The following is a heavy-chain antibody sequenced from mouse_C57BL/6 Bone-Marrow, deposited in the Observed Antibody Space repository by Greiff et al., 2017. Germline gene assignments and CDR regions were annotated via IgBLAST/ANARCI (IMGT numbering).Heavy chain of an antibody. CDR3: ALITTVGLHFDY. Sequence: VQLKESGAELVKPGASVKLSCTASGFNIKDYYMHWVKQRTEQGLEWIGRIDPEDGETKYAPKFQGKATITADTSSNTAYLQLSSLTSEDTAVYYCALITTVGLHFDYWGQGTTLTVSS. CDR1: GFNIKDYY. V-gene: IGHV14-2*01. J-gene: IGHJ2*01. CDR2: IDPEDGET. D-gene: IGHD1-1*01.